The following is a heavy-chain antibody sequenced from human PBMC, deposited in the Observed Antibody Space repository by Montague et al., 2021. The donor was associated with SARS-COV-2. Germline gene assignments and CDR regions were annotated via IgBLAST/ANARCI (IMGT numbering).Heavy chain of an antibody. CDR3: ARDVVTHFGTFDY. CDR1: GDSITYFY. V-gene: IGHV4-4*07. D-gene: IGHD4-23*01. Sequence: SETQSLTCTVSGDSITYFYWSWIRQPAGKGLEWIGRVSSSGSTNYNPSLRSRVSMSVDTSKSRFSLKLSPVTAADTAVYYCARDVVTHFGTFDYWGRGTLVTVSS. J-gene: IGHJ4*02. CDR2: VSSSGST.